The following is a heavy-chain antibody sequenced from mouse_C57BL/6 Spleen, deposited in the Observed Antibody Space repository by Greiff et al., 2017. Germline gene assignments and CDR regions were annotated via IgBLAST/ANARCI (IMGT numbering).Heavy chain of an antibody. D-gene: IGHD2-5*01. V-gene: IGHV1-52*01. J-gene: IGHJ2*01. CDR2: IDPSDSET. CDR3: ANSNSYTFDY. Sequence: QVQLKQPGAELVRPGSSVKLSCKASGYTFTSYWMHWVKQRPIQGLEWIGNIDPSDSETHYNQKFKDKATLTVDKSSSTAYMQLSSLTSEDSAVYYCANSNSYTFDYWGQGTTLTVSS. CDR1: GYTFTSYW.